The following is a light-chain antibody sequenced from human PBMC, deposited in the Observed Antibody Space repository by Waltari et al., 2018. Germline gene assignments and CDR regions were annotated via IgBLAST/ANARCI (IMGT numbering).Light chain of an antibody. Sequence: EVVLTQSPGTLSLSPGERASLSCRASESVGRSLAWYQQKPGQAPRLLIYAAANRAIGIPDRVSGSGSGTDFSLTISRLEPEDSAVYYCQMYVRLPATFGQGTKVEIK. J-gene: IGKJ1*01. CDR2: AAA. CDR1: ESVGRS. V-gene: IGKV3-20*01. CDR3: QMYVRLPAT.